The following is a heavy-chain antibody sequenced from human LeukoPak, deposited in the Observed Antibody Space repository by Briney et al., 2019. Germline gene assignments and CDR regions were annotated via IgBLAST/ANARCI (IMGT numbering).Heavy chain of an antibody. CDR1: GFTFSSYA. CDR3: ARGNYYDSSGYFSK. D-gene: IGHD3-22*01. CDR2: ISYDGSNK. Sequence: GGSLRLSCAASGFTFSSYAMYWVRQAPGKGLEWVAVISYDGSNKYYADSVKGRFTISRDNSKNTLYLQMNSLRAEDTAVYYCARGNYYDSSGYFSKWGQGTLVTVSS. V-gene: IGHV3-30*04. J-gene: IGHJ4*02.